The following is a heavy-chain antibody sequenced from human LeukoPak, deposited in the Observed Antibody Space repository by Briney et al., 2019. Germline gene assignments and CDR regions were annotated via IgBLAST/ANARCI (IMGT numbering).Heavy chain of an antibody. D-gene: IGHD5-12*01. J-gene: IGHJ4*02. V-gene: IGHV4-34*01. CDR1: GGSFSGYY. CDR3: ARGRGIVATIKVYYFDY. Sequence: PSETLSLTCAVYGGSFSGYYWSWIRQPPGKGLEWIGEINHSGSTNYNPSLKSRVTISVDTSKNQFSLKLSSVTAADTAVYYCARGRGIVATIKVYYFDYWGRGNLVTVSS. CDR2: INHSGST.